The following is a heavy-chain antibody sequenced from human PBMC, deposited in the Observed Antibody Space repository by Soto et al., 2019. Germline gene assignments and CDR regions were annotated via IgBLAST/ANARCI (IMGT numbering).Heavy chain of an antibody. Sequence: GASVKVSCKASGGTFSSYAISWVRQAPGQGLEWMGGIIPIFGTANYAQKFQGRVTITADESTSTAYMELSSLRSEDTAVYYCASKSDYYDSSGYQEYFQHWGQGTLVTV. D-gene: IGHD3-22*01. CDR3: ASKSDYYDSSGYQEYFQH. J-gene: IGHJ1*01. CDR2: IIPIFGTA. V-gene: IGHV1-69*13. CDR1: GGTFSSYA.